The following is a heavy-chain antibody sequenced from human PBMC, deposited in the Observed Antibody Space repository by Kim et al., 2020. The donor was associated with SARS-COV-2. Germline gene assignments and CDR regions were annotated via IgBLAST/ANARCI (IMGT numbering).Heavy chain of an antibody. D-gene: IGHD5-12*01. J-gene: IGHJ3*02. Sequence: SRVTISVDTSKNQFSLKLSSVTAADTAVYYCARGSKLYLDIVATPDAFDIWGQGTMVTVSS. CDR3: ARGSKLYLDIVATPDAFDI. V-gene: IGHV4-31*02.